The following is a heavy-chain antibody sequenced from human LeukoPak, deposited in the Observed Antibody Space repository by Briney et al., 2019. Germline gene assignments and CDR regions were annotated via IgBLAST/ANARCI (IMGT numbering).Heavy chain of an antibody. CDR1: GFTFSSYW. V-gene: IGHV3-7*01. J-gene: IGHJ4*02. CDR2: IKKDGSEK. CDR3: AREERIVGATTPFDY. Sequence: GGSLRLSCAASGFTFSSYWMSWVRQAPGKGLEWVANIKKDGSEKYYVDSVKGRFTISRDNAKTSLYLQMNSLRAEDTAVYYCAREERIVGATTPFDYWGQGTLVTVSS. D-gene: IGHD1-26*01.